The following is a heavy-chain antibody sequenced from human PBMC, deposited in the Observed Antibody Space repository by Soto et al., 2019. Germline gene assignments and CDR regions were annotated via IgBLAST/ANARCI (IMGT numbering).Heavy chain of an antibody. CDR1: GFIFKMYW. V-gene: IGHV3-74*01. Sequence: PGGSLRLSCAASGFIFKMYWMHWVRQSPGKGLVWISRIYNDGTYSVYADSVRGRFTISRDNVNDTLYLQMNNLRAEDSGLYYCTRGPRPISTGTGAYWGQGTQVTVSS. D-gene: IGHD3-10*01. CDR2: IYNDGTYS. J-gene: IGHJ4*02. CDR3: TRGPRPISTGTGAY.